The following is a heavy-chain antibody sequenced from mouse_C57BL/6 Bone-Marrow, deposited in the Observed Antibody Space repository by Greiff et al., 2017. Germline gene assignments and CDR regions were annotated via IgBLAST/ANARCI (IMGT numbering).Heavy chain of an antibody. CDR3: ARHEEDLETGTSWYFDV. J-gene: IGHJ1*03. CDR2: FYPGSGSI. D-gene: IGHD4-1*01. CDR1: GYTFTEYT. V-gene: IGHV1-62-2*01. Sequence: QVQLQQSGAELVKPGASVKLSCKASGYTFTEYTIHWVKQRSGQGLEWIGWFYPGSGSIKYNENFKDKATLTADKSSSTVYMELSRLTSEDSAVYFCARHEEDLETGTSWYFDVWGTGTTVTVSS.